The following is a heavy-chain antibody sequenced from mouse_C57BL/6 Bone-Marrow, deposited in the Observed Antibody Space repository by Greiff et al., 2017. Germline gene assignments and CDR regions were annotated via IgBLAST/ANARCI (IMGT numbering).Heavy chain of an antibody. V-gene: IGHV3-6*01. J-gene: IGHJ4*01. CDR2: ISYDGSN. CDR3: ARRTMVTTEAMDY. CDR1: GYSITSGYY. Sequence: EVKLVESGPGLVKPSQSLSLTCSVTGYSITSGYYWNWIRQFPGNKLEWMGYISYDGSNNYNPSLKNRISITRDTSTNQFFLKLNSVTTEDTATYYCARRTMVTTEAMDYWGQGTSVTVSS. D-gene: IGHD2-2*01.